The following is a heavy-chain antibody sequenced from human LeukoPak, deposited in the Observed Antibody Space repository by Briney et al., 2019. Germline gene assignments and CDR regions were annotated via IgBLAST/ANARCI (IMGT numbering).Heavy chain of an antibody. Sequence: SETLSLTCNVSGGSISGYFWSWIRQPPGTGLEWIGYVYSTGQFNYSPSLNRRVTISVDTSKNQLFLRLTSVTAADAAVHYCARMGATTPGAANPDYWGQGTLVTVSS. J-gene: IGHJ4*02. V-gene: IGHV4-59*01. CDR3: ARMGATTPGAANPDY. D-gene: IGHD1-1*01. CDR2: VYSTGQF. CDR1: GGSISGYF.